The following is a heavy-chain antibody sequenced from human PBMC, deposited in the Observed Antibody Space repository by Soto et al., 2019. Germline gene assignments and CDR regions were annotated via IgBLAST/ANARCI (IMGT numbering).Heavy chain of an antibody. CDR2: ISYVGNNK. J-gene: IGHJ1*01. CDR3: ARCVTSPGTLGYFQD. CDR1: GFTFSSYS. D-gene: IGHD6-13*01. V-gene: IGHV3-30-3*01. Sequence: QVQLVESGGGVVQPGRSLRLSCAASGFTFSSYSMHWVRQAPGEGLEWVALISYVGNNKYYADSVKGRFTISRDNSKNTLYLQMYSLRAEDTAVYYCARCVTSPGTLGYFQDWGQGTLVTVSS.